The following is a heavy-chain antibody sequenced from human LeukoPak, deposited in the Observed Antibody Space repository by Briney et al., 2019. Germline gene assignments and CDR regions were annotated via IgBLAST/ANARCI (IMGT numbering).Heavy chain of an antibody. CDR3: ARDRGDFWSGTKDAFDI. D-gene: IGHD3-3*01. CDR2: ISSSGSTI. V-gene: IGHV3-11*01. Sequence: GGSLRLSCAASGFTFSDYYMSWIRQAPGKGLEWISYISSSGSTIYYADSVKGRFTISRDNAKNSLYLQMNSLRAEDTAVYYCARDRGDFWSGTKDAFDIWGQGTMVTVSS. CDR1: GFTFSDYY. J-gene: IGHJ3*02.